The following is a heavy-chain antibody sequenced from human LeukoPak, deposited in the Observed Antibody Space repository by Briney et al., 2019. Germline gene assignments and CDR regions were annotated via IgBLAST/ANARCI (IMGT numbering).Heavy chain of an antibody. J-gene: IGHJ4*02. CDR2: IIPIFGTA. Sequence: GSSVKVSCKASGGTFSSYAISWVRQAPGQGLEWMGGIIPIFGTANYAQKFQGRVTITADKSTSTAYMELSSLRSEDTAVFYCARDSETGYSPYFDYWGQGTLVTVSS. CDR1: GGTFSSYA. CDR3: ARDSETGYSPYFDY. V-gene: IGHV1-69*06. D-gene: IGHD3-9*01.